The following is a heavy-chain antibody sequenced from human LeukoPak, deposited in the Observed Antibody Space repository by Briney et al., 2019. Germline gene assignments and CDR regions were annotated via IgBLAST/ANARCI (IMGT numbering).Heavy chain of an antibody. CDR2: IYTSGST. D-gene: IGHD3-22*01. J-gene: IGHJ3*02. Sequence: SQTLSLTCTVSGGSISSGSYYWSWIRQPAGKGLEWIGRIYTSGSTNYNPSLKSRVTISVDTSKNQFSLKLSSVTAADTAVYYCARGYGYDREGHAFDIWGQGTMVTVSS. CDR3: ARGYGYDREGHAFDI. CDR1: GGSISSGSYY. V-gene: IGHV4-61*02.